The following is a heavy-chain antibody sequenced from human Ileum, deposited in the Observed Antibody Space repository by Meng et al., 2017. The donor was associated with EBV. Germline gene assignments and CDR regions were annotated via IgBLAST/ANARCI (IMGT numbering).Heavy chain of an antibody. CDR2: IVPIFGTT. CDR1: GDRFGTYS. CDR3: ARLGGDYDDY. J-gene: IGHJ4*02. D-gene: IGHD1-26*01. V-gene: IGHV1-69*18. Sequence: QWQLVKSGAEVKKPGSSVKVSCKASGDRFGTYSVSWVRQAPGQGLEWMGNIVPIFGTTSYAQKFQGRVTITADESTSTAYMELRNLRSEDSAMYYCARLGGDYDDYWGQGTLVTVSS.